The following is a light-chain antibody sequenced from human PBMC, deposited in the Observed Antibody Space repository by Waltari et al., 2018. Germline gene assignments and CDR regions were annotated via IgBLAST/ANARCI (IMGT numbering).Light chain of an antibody. J-gene: IGLJ1*01. CDR2: EGT. CDR3: YSYAGYIKFGV. V-gene: IGLV2-23*03. CDR1: GSDIGTYNL. Sequence: QPALTQPASVSGSPGQSITIPCTASGSDIGTYNLVSWYQQHPGKSPNLIIYEGTKRRSGSSVRFSASASGNTASLTISGLKAEDEADYYCYSYAGYIKFGVFGSGTRVTVL.